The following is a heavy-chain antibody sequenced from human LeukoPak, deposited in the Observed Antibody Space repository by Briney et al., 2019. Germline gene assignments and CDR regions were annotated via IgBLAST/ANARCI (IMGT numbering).Heavy chain of an antibody. CDR3: AKDRKLRFLEWSFDY. D-gene: IGHD3-3*01. CDR1: GFTFGSYA. V-gene: IGHV3-23*01. J-gene: IGHJ4*02. Sequence: GGSLRLSCAASGFTFGSYAMSWVRQAPGKGLEWVSAISGSGGSTYYADSVKGRFTISRDNSKNTLYLQMNSLRAEDTAVYYCAKDRKLRFLEWSFDYWGQGTLVTVSS. CDR2: ISGSGGST.